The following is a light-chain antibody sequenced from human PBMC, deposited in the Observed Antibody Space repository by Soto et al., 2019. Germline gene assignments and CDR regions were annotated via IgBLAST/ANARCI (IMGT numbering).Light chain of an antibody. Sequence: QSALTQPASVSGSPGQSITISCTGTSSDIGTYNLVSWYQHYPGKAPKLMIYEGIKRPSGVSNRFSGSKSGNTASLTISGLQAEDEADYYCCSFASSSTYVFGTGTKLTVL. CDR1: SSDIGTYNL. CDR3: CSFASSSTYV. J-gene: IGLJ1*01. CDR2: EGI. V-gene: IGLV2-14*02.